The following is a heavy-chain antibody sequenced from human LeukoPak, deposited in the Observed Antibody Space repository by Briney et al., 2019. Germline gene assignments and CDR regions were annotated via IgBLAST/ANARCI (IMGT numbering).Heavy chain of an antibody. CDR3: AMKAVPRPRLYDAFDF. J-gene: IGHJ3*01. V-gene: IGHV3-30*04. CDR1: GFTFSNYA. D-gene: IGHD2-2*02. CDR2: ISYDGSNK. Sequence: GGSLRLSCAASGFTFSNYAMHWVRQAPGKGLEWVAVISYDGSNKYYADSVKGRFTISRDNSKNSLYLLMNSLRADDTAVYYCAMKAVPRPRLYDAFDFWGQGTVVTVSS.